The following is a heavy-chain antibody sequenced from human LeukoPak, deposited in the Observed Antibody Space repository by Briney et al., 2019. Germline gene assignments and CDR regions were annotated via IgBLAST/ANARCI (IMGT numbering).Heavy chain of an antibody. J-gene: IGHJ5*02. CDR1: GGTFSSYA. CDR2: IIPIFGTA. CDR3: ARGASGDYDNWFDP. Sequence: SVKVPCKASGGTFSSYAISWVRQAPGQGLEWMGGIIPIFGTANYAQKFQGRVTITADESTSTAYMELSSLRSEDTAVYYCARGASGDYDNWFDPWGQGTLVTVSS. V-gene: IGHV1-69*13. D-gene: IGHD4-17*01.